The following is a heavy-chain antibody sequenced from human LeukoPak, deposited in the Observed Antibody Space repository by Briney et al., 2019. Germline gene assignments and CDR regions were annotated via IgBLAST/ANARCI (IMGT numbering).Heavy chain of an antibody. CDR3: VRHGVYCSGGSCYALSIDY. V-gene: IGHV5-51*01. Sequence: GESLKISCKGSGYSFTNYWIGWVRQRPGKGLEWMGIIYPGDSDTRYSPSFQGQVTISADKSISTAYLQWSSLKASDTAMYYCVRHGVYCSGGSCYALSIDYWGQGTLVTVSS. D-gene: IGHD2-15*01. CDR2: IYPGDSDT. J-gene: IGHJ4*02. CDR1: GYSFTNYW.